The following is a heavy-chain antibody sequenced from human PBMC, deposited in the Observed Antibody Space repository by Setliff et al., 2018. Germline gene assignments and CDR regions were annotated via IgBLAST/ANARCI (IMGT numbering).Heavy chain of an antibody. CDR3: AKVKKPLIRGSGFDY. CDR2: VRFDGSYK. Sequence: GESLKISCAASGFVFVTYGMHWVRQAPGKGLDWVASVRFDGSYKVYADSVKGRFTISRDNSENTLFLQMTSLRPADTGIYYCAKVKKPLIRGSGFDYWGRGTLVTVSS. D-gene: IGHD2-8*01. J-gene: IGHJ4*02. V-gene: IGHV3-30*02. CDR1: GFVFVTYG.